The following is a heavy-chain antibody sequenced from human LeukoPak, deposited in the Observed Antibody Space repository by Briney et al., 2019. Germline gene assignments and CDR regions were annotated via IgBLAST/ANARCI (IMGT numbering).Heavy chain of an antibody. V-gene: IGHV4-30-2*01. CDR2: IYHSGST. Sequence: PSETLSLTCAVSGGSISSGGYSWSWLRQPPGKGLEWIGYIYHSGSTYYNPSLKSRVTISVDRSKNQFSLRLSSVTAADTAVYYCARASQKDWFDPWGQGTLVTVSS. CDR3: ARASQKDWFDP. J-gene: IGHJ5*02. CDR1: GGSISSGGYS.